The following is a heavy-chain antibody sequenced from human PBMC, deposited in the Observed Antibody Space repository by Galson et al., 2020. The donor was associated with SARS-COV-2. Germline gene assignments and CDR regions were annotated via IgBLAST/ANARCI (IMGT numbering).Heavy chain of an antibody. J-gene: IGHJ3*02. Sequence: KISYKASGGTFSSYAISWVRQAPGQGLEWMGGIIPIFGTANYAQKFQGRVTITADESTSTAYMELSSLRSEDTAVYYCARDRTPFVVVTGENAFDIWGQGTMVTVSS. D-gene: IGHD2-21*02. V-gene: IGHV1-69*01. CDR3: ARDRTPFVVVTGENAFDI. CDR1: GGTFSSYA. CDR2: IIPIFGTA.